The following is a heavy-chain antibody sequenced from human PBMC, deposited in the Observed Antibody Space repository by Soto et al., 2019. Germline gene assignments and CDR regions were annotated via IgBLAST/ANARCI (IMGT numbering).Heavy chain of an antibody. J-gene: IGHJ4*02. V-gene: IGHV3-21*01. Sequence: PGGSLRLSCAASGFTFSSYSMNWVRQAPGKGLEWVSSISSSSSYIYYADSVKGRFTISRDNAKNSLYLQMNSLRAEDTAVYYCAGGGGYYYDSSGYFCWGQGTLVTVSS. D-gene: IGHD3-22*01. CDR2: ISSSSSYI. CDR3: AGGGGYYYDSSGYFC. CDR1: GFTFSSYS.